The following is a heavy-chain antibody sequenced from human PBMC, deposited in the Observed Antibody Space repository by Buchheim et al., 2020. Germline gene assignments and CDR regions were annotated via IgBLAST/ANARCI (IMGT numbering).Heavy chain of an antibody. V-gene: IGHV3-48*02. Sequence: EVQLVVSGGGVVQPGRSLRLSCAASGFTVSSYDMHWVRQAPGKGLEWVSYISSSSITIHYADSVKGRFTISRDNAKNSLYLQMNILRDEDTAVYYCARVLVAGRYISDIYYYDYAMDVWGQGTT. CDR1: GFTVSSYD. J-gene: IGHJ6*02. D-gene: IGHD3-10*01. CDR2: ISSSSITI. CDR3: ARVLVAGRYISDIYYYDYAMDV.